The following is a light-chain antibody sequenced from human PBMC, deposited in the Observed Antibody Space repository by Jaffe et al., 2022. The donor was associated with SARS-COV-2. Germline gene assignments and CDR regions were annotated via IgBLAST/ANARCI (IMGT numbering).Light chain of an antibody. CDR3: SSYTSNNTLV. CDR1: SSDIGDYKY. Sequence: QSALTQPASVSGSPGQSIAVSCTGSSSDIGDYKYVSWYQQHPGKAPKLMIYDVSNRPSGVSNRFSGSKSGNTASLTISGLQAEDEAEYHCSSYTSNNTLVFGTGTKVTVL. V-gene: IGLV2-14*01. CDR2: DVS. J-gene: IGLJ1*01.